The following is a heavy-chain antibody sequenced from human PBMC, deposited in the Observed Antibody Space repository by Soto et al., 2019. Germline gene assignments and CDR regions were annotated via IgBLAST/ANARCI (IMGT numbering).Heavy chain of an antibody. Sequence: QIHLVQSGAEVKKPGASVKVSCKGSGYGFTTYGITWVRQAPGQGLEWMAWINAHNGNTNYAQKLQGRVTVTRDTSTSTAYMELTGLRSDDTAVHYCARGRYEDYWGQGALVTVSS. CDR3: ARGRYEDY. CDR2: INAHNGNT. CDR1: GYGFTTYG. V-gene: IGHV1-18*01. J-gene: IGHJ4*02. D-gene: IGHD1-1*01.